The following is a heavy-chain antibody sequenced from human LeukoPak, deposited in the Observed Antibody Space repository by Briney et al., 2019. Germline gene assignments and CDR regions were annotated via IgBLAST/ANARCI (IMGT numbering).Heavy chain of an antibody. CDR3: ARVSPGAGDPGYFDY. V-gene: IGHV1-8*01. CDR1: GYTFTSYD. CDR2: MNPNSGNT. J-gene: IGHJ4*02. Sequence: ASVKVSCKASGYTFTSYDINWVRQATGQGLEWMGWMNPNSGNTGYAQKFQGRVTMTRDTSTSTVYMELSSLRSEDTAVYYCARVSPGAGDPGYFDYWGQGTLVTVSS. D-gene: IGHD7-27*01.